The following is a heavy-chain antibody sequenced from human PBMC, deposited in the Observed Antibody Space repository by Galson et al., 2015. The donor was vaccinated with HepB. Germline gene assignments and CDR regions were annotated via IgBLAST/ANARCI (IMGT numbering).Heavy chain of an antibody. Sequence: SLRLSCAASGFTFSSYSMNWVRQAPGKGLEWVSYISSSSSTIYYADSVKGRFTISRDNAKNSLYLQMNSLRAEDTAVYYCARGYSSSWYDYWGQGTLVTVSS. CDR2: ISSSSSTI. CDR1: GFTFSSYS. CDR3: ARGYSSSWYDY. V-gene: IGHV3-48*04. D-gene: IGHD6-13*01. J-gene: IGHJ4*02.